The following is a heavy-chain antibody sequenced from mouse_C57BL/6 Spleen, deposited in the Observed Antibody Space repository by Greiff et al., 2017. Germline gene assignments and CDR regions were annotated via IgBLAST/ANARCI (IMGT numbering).Heavy chain of an antibody. Sequence: EVQLQESGPELVKPGASVKMSCKASGYTFTDYNMHWVKQSHGKSLEWIGYINPNNGGTSYNQKFKGKATLTVNKSSSTAYMELRSLTSEDSAVYYCATAEILRHTMDYGGQGTSVTVSS. J-gene: IGHJ4*01. CDR3: ATAEILRHTMDY. CDR1: GYTFTDYN. V-gene: IGHV1-22*01. CDR2: INPNNGGT. D-gene: IGHD3-1*01.